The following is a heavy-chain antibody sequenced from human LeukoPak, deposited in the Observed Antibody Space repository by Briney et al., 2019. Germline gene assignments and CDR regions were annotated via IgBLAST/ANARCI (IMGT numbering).Heavy chain of an antibody. CDR1: GFTFSNYA. CDR3: VKDNPLDY. V-gene: IGHV3-30*02. J-gene: IGHJ4*02. CDR2: IRHDGNKK. Sequence: GGSLRLSCAASGFTFSNYAINWVRQAPGKGLDWVAFIRHDGNKKLYADSVKGRFTISRDNSKNTLYLYVNSLRPDDSAVYYCVKDNPLDYWGQGTLVIVSS.